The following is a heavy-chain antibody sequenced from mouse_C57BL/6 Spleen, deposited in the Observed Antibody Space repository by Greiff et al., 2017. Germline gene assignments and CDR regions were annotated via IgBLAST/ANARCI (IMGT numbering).Heavy chain of an antibody. CDR1: GFTFSDYG. Sequence: EVKLMESGGGLVKPGGSLKLSCAASGFTFSDYGMHWVRQAPEKGLEWVAYISSGSSTIYYAATVKGRFTIPRDNAKNTLFLQMTSLRSDDTAMYYWARRDSNYGGGAMDYWGQGTSVTVSS. CDR3: ARRDSNYGGGAMDY. V-gene: IGHV5-17*01. J-gene: IGHJ4*01. CDR2: ISSGSSTI. D-gene: IGHD2-5*01.